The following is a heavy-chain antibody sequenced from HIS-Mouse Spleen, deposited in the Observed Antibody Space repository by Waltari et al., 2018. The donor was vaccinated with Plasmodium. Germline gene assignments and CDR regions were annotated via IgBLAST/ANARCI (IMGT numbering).Heavy chain of an antibody. CDR2: INHSGST. D-gene: IGHD3-3*01. Sequence: QVQLQQWGAGLLKPSETLSLTCAVCGGSFSGSSWSWFRTPPGKGLECIGEINHSGSTNYNPSLKSRVTISVDTSKNQFSLKLSSVTAADTAVYYCARVTSSGVYWYFDLWGRGTLVTVSS. CDR3: ARVTSSGVYWYFDL. V-gene: IGHV4-34*01. CDR1: GGSFSGSS. J-gene: IGHJ2*01.